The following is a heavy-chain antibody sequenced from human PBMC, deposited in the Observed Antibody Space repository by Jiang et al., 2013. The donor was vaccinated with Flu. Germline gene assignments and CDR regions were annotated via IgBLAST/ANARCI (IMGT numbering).Heavy chain of an antibody. CDR2: IYYSGST. CDR1: GGSISSYY. J-gene: IGHJ5*02. D-gene: IGHD3-3*01. Sequence: GPGLVKPSETLSLTCTVSGGSISSYYWSWIRQPPGKGLEWIGYIYYSGSTNYNPSLKSRVTISVDTSKNQFSLKLSSVTAADTAVYYCARDRESTSIFGPEGWFDPWGQGTLVTVSS. V-gene: IGHV4-59*01. CDR3: ARDRESTSIFGPEGWFDP.